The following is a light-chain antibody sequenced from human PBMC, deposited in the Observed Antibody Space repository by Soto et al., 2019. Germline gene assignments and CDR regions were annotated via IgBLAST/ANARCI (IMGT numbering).Light chain of an antibody. CDR3: QQSYSTPYT. CDR2: AAS. J-gene: IGKJ2*01. CDR1: QRITNS. Sequence: DIQMTQSPSSLSASVGDRVTIPCRASQRITNSLNWYQQKPGKAPKLLIYAASSLQSGVPSRFSGSGSGTDFTLTISSLQPEDFATYYCQQSYSTPYTFGQGTKLEIK. V-gene: IGKV1-39*01.